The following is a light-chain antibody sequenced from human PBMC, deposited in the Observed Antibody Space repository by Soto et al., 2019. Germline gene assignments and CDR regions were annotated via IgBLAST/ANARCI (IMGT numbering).Light chain of an antibody. CDR3: QQYNSWPLT. Sequence: EIVLTQSPTTLSLSPGERAILSCRASPSVGNHLAWYQQKAGQAPRLVIYEIFTRATGVPTRISGSGSGTEFTLTISSLQSEDFAVYYCQQYNSWPLTFGGGTKVDIK. V-gene: IGKV3D-15*01. CDR1: PSVGNH. J-gene: IGKJ4*01. CDR2: EIF.